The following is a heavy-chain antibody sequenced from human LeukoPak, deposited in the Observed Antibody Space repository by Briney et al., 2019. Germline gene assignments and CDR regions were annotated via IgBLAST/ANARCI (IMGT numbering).Heavy chain of an antibody. J-gene: IGHJ4*02. CDR2: IYYSGNT. CDR3: ARQTWIQLWLFDY. CDR1: GGSISSSSYY. V-gene: IGHV4-39*01. D-gene: IGHD5-18*01. Sequence: SETLSLTCTVSGGSISSSSYYWAWIRQPPGKGLEWVGNIYYSGNTYYNPSLKSRVIIPVDTPKNQFSLKLSSVTAADTAVYFCARQTWIQLWLFDYWGQGALVTVSS.